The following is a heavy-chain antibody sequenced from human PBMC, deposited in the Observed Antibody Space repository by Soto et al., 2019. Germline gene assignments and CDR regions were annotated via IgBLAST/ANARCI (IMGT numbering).Heavy chain of an antibody. Sequence: SVKVSCKASGGTFSSYAISWVRQAPGQGLEWMGWISGYNGDTNYAQKFQDRVSMTIDTSTGTAYMELRSLTSDDTAIYYCAKNGQPPYYYYGLDVWGQGTKVTVSS. D-gene: IGHD2-8*01. J-gene: IGHJ6*02. CDR1: GGTFSSYA. CDR2: ISGYNGDT. CDR3: AKNGQPPYYYYGLDV. V-gene: IGHV1-18*01.